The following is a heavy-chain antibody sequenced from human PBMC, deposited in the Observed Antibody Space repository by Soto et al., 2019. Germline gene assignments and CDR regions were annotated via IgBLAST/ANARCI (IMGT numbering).Heavy chain of an antibody. V-gene: IGHV3-30*19. D-gene: IGHD3-16*01. CDR2: TSYDGSDK. Sequence: QVQLVESGGGVVQPGTSLRVSCVGSGFTFRSYVIHWVRQAPGKGLEWVALTSYDGSDKYYDDSVRGRFTISRDNSRNTVDLQMDSLILEDTALYYCARGGTTGGLDVWGQGTLVSVSS. CDR1: GFTFRSYV. J-gene: IGHJ1*01. CDR3: ARGGTTGGLDV.